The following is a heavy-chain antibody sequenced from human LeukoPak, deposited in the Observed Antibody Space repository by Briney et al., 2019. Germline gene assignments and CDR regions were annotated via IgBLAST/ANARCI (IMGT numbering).Heavy chain of an antibody. D-gene: IGHD6-13*01. J-gene: IGHJ4*02. CDR2: IPPGGSPK. Sequence: GGSLRLSCAASGFTFSTYGMHWVRQAPGQGLEWVAVIPPGGSPKYYADTVKGRFTISRDNSKNTLFLEMSRLRAEDTAVYYCAKDGGIAAAGTFDYWGQGTLVTVSS. CDR3: AKDGGIAAAGTFDY. CDR1: GFTFSTYG. V-gene: IGHV3-30*18.